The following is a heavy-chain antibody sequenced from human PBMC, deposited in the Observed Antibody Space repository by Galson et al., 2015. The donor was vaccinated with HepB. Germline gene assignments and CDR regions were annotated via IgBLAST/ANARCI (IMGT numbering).Heavy chain of an antibody. D-gene: IGHD2-2*02. J-gene: IGHJ2*01. V-gene: IGHV4-4*07. CDR1: GGSFGSYY. Sequence: ETLSLTCTVSGGSFGSYYWSWIRQPAGKGLEWIGRIYIGGSTNYNPSLKSRVTMSLDTSKNQFSLKLKSVTAADTAVYYCARDTTSWYNWYSDLWGRGTLVAVSS. CDR2: IYIGGST. CDR3: ARDTTSWYNWYSDL.